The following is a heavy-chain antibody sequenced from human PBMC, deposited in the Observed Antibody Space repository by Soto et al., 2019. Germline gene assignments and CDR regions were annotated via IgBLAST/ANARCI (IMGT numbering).Heavy chain of an antibody. CDR1: GLTFSEPV. D-gene: IGHD3-22*01. Sequence: GRPKRVPYAASGLTFSEPVIHRVRQAYGKGLEWVGRIRSKANNYATTYAASVTGRFTISRDDSKNTAYLQMNSLKTEDSAVYYCTSDQYYYDSSALFDIWGQGTMVTVSS. CDR3: TSDQYYYDSSALFDI. CDR2: IRSKANNYAT. V-gene: IGHV3-73*01. J-gene: IGHJ3*02.